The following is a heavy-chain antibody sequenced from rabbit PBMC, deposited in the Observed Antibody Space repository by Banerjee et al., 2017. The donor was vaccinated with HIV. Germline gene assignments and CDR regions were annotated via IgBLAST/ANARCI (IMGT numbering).Heavy chain of an antibody. D-gene: IGHD6-1*01. CDR1: GFSFSGSYY. Sequence: QEQLEESGGNLVKPEGSLTLTCTASGFSFSGSYYMCWVRQAPGKGLEWIGCIGTGISCSTYYANWAKGRFTISKTSSITVTLQMTSLTAADTATYFCARSDGVMTYGMDLWGPGTLVTVS. J-gene: IGHJ6*01. CDR3: ARSDGVMTYGMDL. CDR2: IGTGISCST. V-gene: IGHV1S45*01.